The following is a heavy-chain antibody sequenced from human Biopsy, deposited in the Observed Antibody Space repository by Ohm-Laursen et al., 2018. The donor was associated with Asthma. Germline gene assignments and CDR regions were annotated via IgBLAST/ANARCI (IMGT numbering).Heavy chain of an antibody. CDR3: ASDFPRDYVRYNFQF. D-gene: IGHD4-17*01. CDR1: GYSLTDLS. J-gene: IGHJ4*02. V-gene: IGHV1-24*01. CDR2: HDHEEGGT. Sequence: KVSCKISGYSLTDLSMHWVRQAPGQGLEWMGGHDHEEGGTVNAWRFQGRVTMTEDTSTDTAYMELSSLSSDDTAVYYCASDFPRDYVRYNFQFWGQGTLVTVSS.